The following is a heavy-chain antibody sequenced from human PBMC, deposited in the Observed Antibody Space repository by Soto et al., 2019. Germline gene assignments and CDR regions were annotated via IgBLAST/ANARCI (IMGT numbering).Heavy chain of an antibody. V-gene: IGHV3-23*01. J-gene: IGHJ4*02. CDR3: STRDFLTGSTYFFDS. Sequence: GGSLRPSCAVAGFTFSDYAMSWVRQAPGKGLEWVSDISDSGGSRQYADSVKGRFTISRDNSKNTLYPQMNSLRAEDTAFYCCSTRDFLTGSTYFFDSWGPGTLVTVSS. D-gene: IGHD3-9*01. CDR1: GFTFSDYA. CDR2: ISDSGGSR.